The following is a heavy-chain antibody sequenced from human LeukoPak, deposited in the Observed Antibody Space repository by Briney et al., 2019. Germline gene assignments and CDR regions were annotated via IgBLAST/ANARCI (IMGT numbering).Heavy chain of an antibody. J-gene: IGHJ4*02. CDR2: ISGGGST. CDR3: ARDMNGDQFDC. CDR1: GFAVSSNY. V-gene: IGHV3-66*01. Sequence: GGSLRLSCAASGFAVSSNYMSWVRQAPGKGLEWVSLISGGGSTYYADSVKGRFTISRDYSKNTLYLQMNSVRAEDTAVYYCARDMNGDQFDCWGQGILVTVSS. D-gene: IGHD4-17*01.